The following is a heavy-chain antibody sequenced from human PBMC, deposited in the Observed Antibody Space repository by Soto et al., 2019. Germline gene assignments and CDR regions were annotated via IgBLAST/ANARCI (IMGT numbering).Heavy chain of an antibody. D-gene: IGHD3-3*01. CDR1: GFTFSSYE. CDR2: ISSSGSTI. J-gene: IGHJ6*02. V-gene: IGHV3-48*03. Sequence: GSVRLSCAASGFTFSSYEMNWVRQAPGKGLEWVSYISSSGSTIYYADSVKGRFTISRDNAKNSLYLQMNSLRAEDTAVYYCARDSEYYDFWSGYYTRYYYYGMDVWGQGTTVTVSS. CDR3: ARDSEYYDFWSGYYTRYYYYGMDV.